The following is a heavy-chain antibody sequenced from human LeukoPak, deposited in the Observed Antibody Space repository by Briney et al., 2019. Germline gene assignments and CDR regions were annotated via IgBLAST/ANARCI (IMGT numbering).Heavy chain of an antibody. CDR1: GLTFSSYE. J-gene: IGHJ6*04. D-gene: IGHD3-10*02. Sequence: PGGSLRLSCAASGLTFSSYEMNWVRQAPGKGLEWVSYISSSSSTIYYADSVKGRFTISRDNAKNSLYLQMNSLRAEDTAVYYCAELGITMIGGVWGKGTTVTISS. CDR2: ISSSSSTI. V-gene: IGHV3-48*03. CDR3: AELGITMIGGV.